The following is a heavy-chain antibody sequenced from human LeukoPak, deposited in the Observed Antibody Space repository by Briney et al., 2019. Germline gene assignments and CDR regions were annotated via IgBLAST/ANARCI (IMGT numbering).Heavy chain of an antibody. CDR2: ISSNGGST. CDR3: ARDRFGESSYYFDY. Sequence: PGGSLRLSCAASGFTFGSYAMHWVRQAPGKGLEYVSAISSNGGSTYYANSVKGRFTIYRDNSKNTLYLQMGSLRAEDMAVYYCARDRFGESSYYFDYRGQGTLVTVSS. D-gene: IGHD3-10*01. CDR1: GFTFGSYA. V-gene: IGHV3-64*01. J-gene: IGHJ4*02.